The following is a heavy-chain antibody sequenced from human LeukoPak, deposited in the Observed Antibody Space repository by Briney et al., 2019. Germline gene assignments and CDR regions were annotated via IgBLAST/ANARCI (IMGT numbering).Heavy chain of an antibody. Sequence: SETLSLTCAVSGGSISSSNWWSWVRQPPGKGLEWIGEIYHSGSTNYNPSLKSRVTISVDKSKNQFSLKLSSVTAADTAVYYCARNYYDSSGYYHAEYFQHWGQGTLVTLSS. CDR2: IYHSGST. J-gene: IGHJ1*01. V-gene: IGHV4-4*02. D-gene: IGHD3-22*01. CDR1: GGSISSSNW. CDR3: ARNYYDSSGYYHAEYFQH.